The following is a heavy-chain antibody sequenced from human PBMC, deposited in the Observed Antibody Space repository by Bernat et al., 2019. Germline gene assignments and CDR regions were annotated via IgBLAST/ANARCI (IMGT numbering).Heavy chain of an antibody. CDR2: IYSGGST. CDR3: AAPALFLEWSADAFDI. CDR1: GFTVSSNY. J-gene: IGHJ3*02. V-gene: IGHV3-53*01. Sequence: EVQLVESGGGLIQPGGSLRLSCAASGFTVSSNYMSWVRQAPGKGLEWVSVIYSGGSTYYADSVKGRFTISRDNSKNTLYRQMNSLRAEDTAVYYCAAPALFLEWSADAFDIWGQGTMVTVSS. D-gene: IGHD3-3*01.